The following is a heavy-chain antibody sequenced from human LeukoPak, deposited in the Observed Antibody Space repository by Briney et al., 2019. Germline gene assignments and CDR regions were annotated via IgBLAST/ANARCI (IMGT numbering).Heavy chain of an antibody. Sequence: ASVKVSCKASGYTFTTYVINWVRQATGQGLEWMGWMNPNSGNTGYTQKFQGRVTMTRNTSISTAYMELSSLRSEDTAVYYCVRGRGSGHKENWFDPWGQGTLVTVSS. V-gene: IGHV1-8*01. CDR1: GYTFTTYV. CDR3: VRGRGSGHKENWFDP. D-gene: IGHD6-19*01. CDR2: MNPNSGNT. J-gene: IGHJ5*02.